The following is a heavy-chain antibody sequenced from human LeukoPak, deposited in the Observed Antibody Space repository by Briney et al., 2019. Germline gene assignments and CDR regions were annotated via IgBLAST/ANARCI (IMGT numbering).Heavy chain of an antibody. V-gene: IGHV4-34*01. CDR2: FNHSGST. J-gene: IGHJ4*02. CDR3: ATYSSSYYPHVDY. CDR1: GGSFRGYY. D-gene: IGHD6-13*01. Sequence: WDTLSLTCAVFGGSFRGYYWSWIRKPPGKGREWIGEFNHSGSTNYNPSLKNRMSITVDTTNNQYSAKLNSVTAADASVYYWATYSSSYYPHVDYRGQGTLVTVSS.